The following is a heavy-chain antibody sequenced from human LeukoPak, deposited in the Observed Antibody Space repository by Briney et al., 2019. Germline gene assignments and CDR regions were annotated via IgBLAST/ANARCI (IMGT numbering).Heavy chain of an antibody. CDR3: ARDTTNEIDY. D-gene: IGHD1-26*01. CDR1: GYPFSTYG. J-gene: IGHJ4*02. Sequence: ASVKVSCKTSGYPFSTYGVAWVRQAPGQGLEWMGWISTYNGDTQYSQKFQGRVALTRDTSTNTVHMELWSLRSDDTAVYYCARDTTNEIDYWGQGTLVIVSS. CDR2: ISTYNGDT. V-gene: IGHV1-18*01.